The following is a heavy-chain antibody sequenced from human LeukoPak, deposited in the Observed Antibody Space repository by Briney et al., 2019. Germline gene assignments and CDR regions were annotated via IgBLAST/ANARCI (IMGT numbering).Heavy chain of an antibody. J-gene: IGHJ4*02. D-gene: IGHD3-3*01. CDR1: GFTFSAYA. CDR3: ARDRPTGASRVFVVQ. V-gene: IGHV3-21*06. CDR2: MSSGSRYI. Sequence: GGSLRLSCTASGFTFSAYAMTWVRQAPGKGLEWISSMSSGSRYIYYADSARGRFTISRDNTKNSLYLVMNNLRAEDTAIYYCARDRPTGASRVFVVQWGQGTPVTVS.